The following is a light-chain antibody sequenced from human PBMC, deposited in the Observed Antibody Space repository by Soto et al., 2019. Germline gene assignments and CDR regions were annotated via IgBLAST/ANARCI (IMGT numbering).Light chain of an antibody. CDR3: QQYGSSPPWT. CDR1: QSVSSSY. J-gene: IGKJ1*01. V-gene: IGKV3-20*01. CDR2: GAS. Sequence: ELVLTQFPGTLSLSPGERATLSCRASQSVSSSYLAWYQQKPGQAPRLLIYGASSRATGIPDRFSGSGSGTDFTLTISRLEPEDFAVYYCQQYGSSPPWTFGQGTKVDIK.